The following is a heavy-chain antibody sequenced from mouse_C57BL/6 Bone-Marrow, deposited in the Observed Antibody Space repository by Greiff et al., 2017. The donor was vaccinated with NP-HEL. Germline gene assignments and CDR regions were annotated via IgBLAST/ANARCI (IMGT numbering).Heavy chain of an antibody. V-gene: IGHV3-6*01. Sequence: EVQLLESGPGLVKPSQSLSLTCSVTGYSITSGYYWNWIRQFPGNKLEWMGYISYDGSNNYNPSLKNRISITRDTSKNQFFLKLNSVTTEDTATYYCARGWLAYWGQGTLVTVSA. J-gene: IGHJ3*01. CDR3: ARGWLAY. CDR2: ISYDGSN. CDR1: GYSITSGYY.